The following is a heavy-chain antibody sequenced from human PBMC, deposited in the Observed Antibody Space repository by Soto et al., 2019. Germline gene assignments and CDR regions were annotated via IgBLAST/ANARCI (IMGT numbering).Heavy chain of an antibody. J-gene: IGHJ5*02. CDR1: GGSISSGDYY. CDR3: ARDVATGYSYGYDVLSWFDH. D-gene: IGHD5-18*01. CDR2: IYYSGST. Sequence: PXETLSLTCTVAGGSISSGDYYWSWIRQPPGKGLEWIGYIYYSGSTYYNPSLKSRVTISVDTSKNQFSLKLSSVTAADTAVYYCARDVATGYSYGYDVLSWFDHWGQGTLVTVSS. V-gene: IGHV4-30-4*01.